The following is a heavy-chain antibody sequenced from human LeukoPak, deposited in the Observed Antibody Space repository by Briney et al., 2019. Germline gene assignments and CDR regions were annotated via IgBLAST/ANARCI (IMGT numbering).Heavy chain of an antibody. J-gene: IGHJ2*01. CDR3: ARVRAYANFVGSFDL. D-gene: IGHD1-26*01. V-gene: IGHV4-4*07. CDR1: GGSISSHY. Sequence: SETLSLTCTVSGGSISSHYWSWIRHPAGKRLGWLGRIWTTGSTAYNPSYKSRLTMSMDKSKNQFSLTLTSMTAADTAVYYCARVRAYANFVGSFDLWGRGALVTVSS. CDR2: IWTTGST.